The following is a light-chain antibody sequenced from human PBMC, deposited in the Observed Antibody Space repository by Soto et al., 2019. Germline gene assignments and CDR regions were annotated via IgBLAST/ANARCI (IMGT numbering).Light chain of an antibody. CDR3: ATWDDTLNGWV. Sequence: QLVLTQPPSVSEAPRQRVAISCSGSYSNIGNNAVNWYQHVPGKAPKLLIYYDDLVPSGVSDRFSGSKSGTSASLAISGLQSEDEADYYCATWDDTLNGWVFGGGTKVTVL. CDR2: YDD. J-gene: IGLJ3*02. CDR1: YSNIGNNA. V-gene: IGLV1-36*01.